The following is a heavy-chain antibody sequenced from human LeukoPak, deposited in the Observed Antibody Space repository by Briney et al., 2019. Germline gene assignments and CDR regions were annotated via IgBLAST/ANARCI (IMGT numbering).Heavy chain of an antibody. Sequence: SETLSLTCTVSGGSISSSSYYWGWIRQPPGKGLEWIGSIYYSGSTYYNPSLKSRVTISVDTSKNQFSLKLSSVTAADTAVYYCARLYSGYESFDYWGQGTLVTVST. J-gene: IGHJ4*02. V-gene: IGHV4-39*01. D-gene: IGHD5-12*01. CDR2: IYYSGST. CDR3: ARLYSGYESFDY. CDR1: GGSISSSSYY.